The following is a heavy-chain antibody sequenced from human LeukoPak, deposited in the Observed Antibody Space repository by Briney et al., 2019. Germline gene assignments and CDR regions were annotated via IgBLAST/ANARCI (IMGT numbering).Heavy chain of an antibody. D-gene: IGHD3-10*01. CDR1: GGSISSYY. Sequence: SETLSLTCTVSGGSISSYYWSWIRQPPGKGLEWIGYIYYSGSTNYNPSLKSRVTISVDTSKNQFSLKLSSVTAADTAVYYCARHPGSYYSNWFDPWGQGTLVTVSS. V-gene: IGHV4-59*08. CDR3: ARHPGSYYSNWFDP. J-gene: IGHJ5*02. CDR2: IYYSGST.